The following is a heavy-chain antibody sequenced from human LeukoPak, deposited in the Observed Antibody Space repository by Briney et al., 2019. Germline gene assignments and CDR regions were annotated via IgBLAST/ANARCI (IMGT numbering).Heavy chain of an antibody. Sequence: GGSLRLSCAASGFTFSSYSMSWVREAPGKGLEWVSSISGSGGRIDYADSVKGRFTISRDNSKNTLSLQMNSLTAEDTAVYYCAKNPRLEGWIYFDSWGQGILVTVSS. CDR2: ISGSGGRI. CDR1: GFTFSSYS. J-gene: IGHJ4*02. D-gene: IGHD1-1*01. V-gene: IGHV3-23*01. CDR3: AKNPRLEGWIYFDS.